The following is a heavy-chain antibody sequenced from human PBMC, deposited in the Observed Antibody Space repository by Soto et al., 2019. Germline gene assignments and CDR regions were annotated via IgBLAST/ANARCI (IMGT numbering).Heavy chain of an antibody. V-gene: IGHV5-51*01. CDR2: IYPGGSDA. CDR1: GYSFTNYW. CDR3: ARHSYYGSGSYLRSPFDP. D-gene: IGHD3-10*01. Sequence: GESLKISCKSSGYSFTNYWIGWVRQMPGKGLEWMGIIYPGGSDARYSPSFQGQVTISADKSISTAYLQWSSLKASDTAMYYCARHSYYGSGSYLRSPFDPWGQGTLVTV. J-gene: IGHJ5*02.